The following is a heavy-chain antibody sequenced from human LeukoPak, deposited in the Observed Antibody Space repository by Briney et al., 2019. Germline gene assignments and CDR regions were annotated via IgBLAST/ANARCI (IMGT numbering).Heavy chain of an antibody. CDR2: ISYDGSNK. Sequence: PGGSLRLSCAASGFTFSSYAMHWVRQAPGKGLEWVAVISYDGSNKYYADSVKGRFTISRDNSKNTLYLQMNSLRAEDTAVYYCARGPERTGVGTRYYYDMDVWGQGTTVTVCS. CDR1: GFTFSSYA. J-gene: IGHJ6*02. V-gene: IGHV3-30-3*01. D-gene: IGHD2-8*01. CDR3: ARGPERTGVGTRYYYDMDV.